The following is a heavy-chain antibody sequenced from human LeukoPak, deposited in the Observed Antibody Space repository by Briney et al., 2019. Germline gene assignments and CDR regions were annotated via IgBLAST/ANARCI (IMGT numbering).Heavy chain of an antibody. V-gene: IGHV3-7*01. Sequence: GGSLRLSCAASRFTFTSYWMSWARQAPGKGLEWVAKINKDGSEKYYVDSVKGRFTISRDNAKNSLYLQMNSLRAEDTAVYYCARDRTGNNDFWSGYTTFFDNWGQGTLVTVSS. CDR2: INKDGSEK. D-gene: IGHD3-3*01. CDR3: ARDRTGNNDFWSGYTTFFDN. J-gene: IGHJ4*02. CDR1: RFTFTSYW.